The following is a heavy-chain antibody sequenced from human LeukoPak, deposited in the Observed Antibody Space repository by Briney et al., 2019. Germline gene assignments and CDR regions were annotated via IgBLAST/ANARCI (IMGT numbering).Heavy chain of an antibody. Sequence: GSLRVSCAASGFTFSSYSMNWVRQAPGKGLEWVSTISSSGSYIYYADSLKGRFTISRDNAKKSLFLQMKSLRAEDTAVYYCARGLQWLVATRFDYWGQGTLVTVSS. V-gene: IGHV3-21*01. D-gene: IGHD6-19*01. CDR1: GFTFSSYS. CDR2: ISSSGSYI. CDR3: ARGLQWLVATRFDY. J-gene: IGHJ4*02.